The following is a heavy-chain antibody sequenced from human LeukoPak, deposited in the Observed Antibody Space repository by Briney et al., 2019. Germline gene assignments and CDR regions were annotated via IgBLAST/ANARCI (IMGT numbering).Heavy chain of an antibody. J-gene: IGHJ5*02. Sequence: GGSLRLSCAASGFTFSSYAVSWVRQVPGKGLEWVSAISGSGCSTYYADSVKGRFTISRDNSKNTLYLQMNSLRAEDTAVYYCAKPVSLPGWFDPWGQGTLVTVSS. CDR2: ISGSGCST. CDR1: GFTFSSYA. D-gene: IGHD1-20*01. V-gene: IGHV3-23*01. CDR3: AKPVSLPGWFDP.